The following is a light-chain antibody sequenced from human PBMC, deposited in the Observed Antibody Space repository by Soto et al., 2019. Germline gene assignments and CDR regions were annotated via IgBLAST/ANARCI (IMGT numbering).Light chain of an antibody. V-gene: IGKV3-11*01. J-gene: IGKJ5*01. CDR1: LSVSVC. CDR3: HQRQYWPPIT. Sequence: VVLTQSPATLYLSPGERATLSVMTSLSVSVCLDWYQQKPGQAPRLLISDACNRATGIPARFSGSGSGTDFTLTISSLEPEDFAVYYCHQRQYWPPITFGQGTRLEIK. CDR2: DAC.